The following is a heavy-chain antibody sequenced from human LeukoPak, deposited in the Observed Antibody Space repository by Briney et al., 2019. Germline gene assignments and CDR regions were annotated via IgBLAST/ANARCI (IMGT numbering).Heavy chain of an antibody. CDR3: ARGSSSWYVDY. D-gene: IGHD6-13*01. CDR1: GGSFSGYY. CDR2: INHSGST. J-gene: IGHJ4*02. V-gene: IGHV4-34*01. Sequence: SETLSLTCAVYGGSFSGYYWSWIRQPPGKGLEWIGEINHSGSTNYNPSLKSRVTISINTSKNQFSLKLSSVTAADTAVYYCARGSSSWYVDYWGQGTLVTVSS.